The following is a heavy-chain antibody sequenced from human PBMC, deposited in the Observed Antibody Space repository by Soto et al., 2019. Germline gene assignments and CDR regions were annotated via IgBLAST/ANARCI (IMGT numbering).Heavy chain of an antibody. CDR3: AREAGTNGGYDY. CDR2: INPRDGST. D-gene: IGHD2-8*01. Sequence: GASVKVSCKASGYTFTTYYVHWVRQAPGQGLQWMGIINPRDGSTNYAQKFQGRVTMTRDTSISTAYMELSRLRSDDTAVYYCAREAGTNGGYDYWGQGTQVTVSS. V-gene: IGHV1-46*01. CDR1: GYTFTTYY. J-gene: IGHJ4*02.